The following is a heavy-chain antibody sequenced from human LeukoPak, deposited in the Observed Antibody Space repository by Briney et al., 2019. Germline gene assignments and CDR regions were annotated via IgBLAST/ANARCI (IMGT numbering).Heavy chain of an antibody. Sequence: KPSETLSLTCTVSGGSISSGDYYWSWIRQPPGKGLEWIGYIYYSRSTYYNPSLKSRVTISVDTSKNQFSLKLSSVTAADTAVYYCARVVVPAAITGWFDPWGQGTLVTVSS. J-gene: IGHJ5*02. CDR3: ARVVVPAAITGWFDP. V-gene: IGHV4-30-4*01. CDR1: GGSISSGDYY. CDR2: IYYSRST. D-gene: IGHD2-2*01.